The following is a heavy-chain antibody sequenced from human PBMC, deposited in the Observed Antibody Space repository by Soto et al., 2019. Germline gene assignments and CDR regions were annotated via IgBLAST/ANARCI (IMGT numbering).Heavy chain of an antibody. J-gene: IGHJ6*04. D-gene: IGHD2-8*01. Sequence: ASVKVSCPASGYTFTSYGISWVRQAPGQGLEWMGWISAYNGNTNYAQKLQGRVTMTTDTSTSTAYMELRSLRSDDTAVYYCAREEGTNGVCYSGMDGWGKGTTVTV. CDR1: GYTFTSYG. CDR2: ISAYNGNT. V-gene: IGHV1-18*04. CDR3: AREEGTNGVCYSGMDG.